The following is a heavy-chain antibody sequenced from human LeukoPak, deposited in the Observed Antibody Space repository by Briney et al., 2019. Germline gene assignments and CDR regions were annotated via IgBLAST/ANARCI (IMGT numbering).Heavy chain of an antibody. CDR3: ARAAMVRGVDYFDY. V-gene: IGHV3-23*01. CDR1: GFTFSSYS. Sequence: GGSLRLSCAASGFTFSSYSMSWARQAPGKGLEWVSVISSSGGATYYADSVKGRFTISRDNSTNTLYLQMNSLRAEDTAIYYCARAAMVRGVDYFDYWGQGTLVTVSS. J-gene: IGHJ4*02. D-gene: IGHD3-10*01. CDR2: ISSSGGAT.